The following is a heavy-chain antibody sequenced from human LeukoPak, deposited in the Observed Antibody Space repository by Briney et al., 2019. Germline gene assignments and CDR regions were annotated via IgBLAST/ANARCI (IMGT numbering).Heavy chain of an antibody. CDR3: ARXXXWSYDY. Sequence: RLSCXASGFTFXXXXXXWVRXAXGXGLEWVSSISNSGNNIYYPDSVKGRFTTSRDNAKSSMYLQMSSLRAEDTAVYYCARXXXWSYDYWGRGTLVXVSS. CDR1: GFTFXXXX. V-gene: IGHV3-21*06. CDR2: ISNSGNNI. J-gene: IGHJ4*02.